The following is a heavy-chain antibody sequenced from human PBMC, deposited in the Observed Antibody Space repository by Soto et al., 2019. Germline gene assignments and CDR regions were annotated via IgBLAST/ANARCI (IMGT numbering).Heavy chain of an antibody. Sequence: GGSLRLSCAASGFTFSSYAMHWVRQAPGKGLEWVAVISYDGSNKYYADSVKGRFTISRDNSKNTLYLQMSSLRAEDTAVYYCVKTEIYCSSTSCYHHGMDVWGQGTTVTVSS. D-gene: IGHD2-2*01. CDR3: VKTEIYCSSTSCYHHGMDV. CDR2: ISYDGSNK. J-gene: IGHJ6*02. CDR1: GFTFSSYA. V-gene: IGHV3-30-3*02.